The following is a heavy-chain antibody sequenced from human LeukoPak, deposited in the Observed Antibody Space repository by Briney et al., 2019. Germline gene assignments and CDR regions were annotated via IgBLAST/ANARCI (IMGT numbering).Heavy chain of an antibody. Sequence: GGSLRLSCAASGFTFSIYTMNWVRQAPGKGLEWVSSITSGSSYIYYAGSVKGRFTISRDNSKNTLFLQMNSLRAEDTAIYYCAKDRDYYGSGSDYWGQGTLVTVSS. CDR1: GFTFSIYT. CDR3: AKDRDYYGSGSDY. D-gene: IGHD3-10*01. CDR2: ITSGSSYI. J-gene: IGHJ4*02. V-gene: IGHV3-21*01.